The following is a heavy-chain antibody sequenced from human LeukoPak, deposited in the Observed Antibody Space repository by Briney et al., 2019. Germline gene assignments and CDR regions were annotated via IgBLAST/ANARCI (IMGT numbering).Heavy chain of an antibody. V-gene: IGHV1-18*01. Sequence: GASVNVSCKASGSTFTSYGISWVRQAPGQGLEWMGWISAYNGNTNYAQKLQGRVTMTTDTSTSTAYMELSSLRSEDTAVYYCTRDLRPWVRDRGIPKTGQSQCCSGGSCYYLVGWGQGTLVTVSS. D-gene: IGHD2-15*01. CDR1: GSTFTSYG. CDR2: ISAYNGNT. CDR3: TRDLRPWVRDRGIPKTGQSQCCSGGSCYYLVG. J-gene: IGHJ4*02.